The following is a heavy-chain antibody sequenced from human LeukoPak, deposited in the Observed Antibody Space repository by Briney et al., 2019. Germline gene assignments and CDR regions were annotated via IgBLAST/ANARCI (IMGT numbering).Heavy chain of an antibody. D-gene: IGHD4-17*01. CDR1: GFTFSSYA. CDR2: LTRSSDYK. J-gene: IGHJ4*02. CDR3: ARVSGEYRDF. Sequence: GGSLRLSCAASGFTFSSYAMSWVRQAPGKGLEWVSSLTRSSDYKFYADSVKGRFTISRDNAKNSLYLQMNSLRPEDTAIYYCARVSGEYRDFWGQGTLVTVSS. V-gene: IGHV3-21*06.